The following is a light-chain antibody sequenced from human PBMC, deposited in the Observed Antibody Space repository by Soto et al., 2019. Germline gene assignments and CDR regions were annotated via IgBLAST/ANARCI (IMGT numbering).Light chain of an antibody. V-gene: IGKV1-8*01. J-gene: IGKJ1*01. Sequence: IRMTQSLSSFSASQGDGVTITCRASQGISSYLAWYQQKPGKAPKLLIYAASTLQSGVPSRFSGSGSGTEFTLTISCLQPDDFATYYCQQYSGDSRTFGQGTKVDVK. CDR1: QGISSY. CDR3: QQYSGDSRT. CDR2: AAS.